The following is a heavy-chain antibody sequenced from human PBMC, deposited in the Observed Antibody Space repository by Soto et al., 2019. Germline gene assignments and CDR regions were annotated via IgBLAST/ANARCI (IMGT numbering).Heavy chain of an antibody. Sequence: QVQLVQSGAEVKKPGASVKVSCKASGYTFTSYDINWVRQATGQGLEWMGWMNPNSGNTGYAQKFQGRVTMTRNTSISTAHMALSSLRSEDTAVYYCARGPAAAGTDNWFDPWGQGTLVTVSS. J-gene: IGHJ5*02. D-gene: IGHD6-13*01. CDR2: MNPNSGNT. V-gene: IGHV1-8*01. CDR3: ARGPAAAGTDNWFDP. CDR1: GYTFTSYD.